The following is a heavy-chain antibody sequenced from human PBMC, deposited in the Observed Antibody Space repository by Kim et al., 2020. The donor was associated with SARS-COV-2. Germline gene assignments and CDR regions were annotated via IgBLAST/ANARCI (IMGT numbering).Heavy chain of an antibody. CDR3: ARSGGETITMIVVAIPPEAFDI. V-gene: IGHV3-48*03. J-gene: IGHJ3*02. D-gene: IGHD3-22*01. CDR2: ISSSGSTI. CDR1: GFTFSSYE. Sequence: GGSLRLSCAASGFTFSSYEMNWVRQAPGKGLEWVSYISSSGSTIYYADSVKGRFTISRDNAKNSLYLQMNSLRAEDTAVYYCARSGGETITMIVVAIPPEAFDIWGQGTMVTVSS.